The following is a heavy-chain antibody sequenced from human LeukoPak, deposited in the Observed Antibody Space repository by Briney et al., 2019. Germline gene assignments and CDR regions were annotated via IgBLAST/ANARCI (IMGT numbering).Heavy chain of an antibody. Sequence: PSQTLSLTCTVSGGSISSGSYYWSWIRQPAGKGLEWIGRIYSSGSTNYNPSLKSRVTMSVDTSKNQFSLRLSSVTAADTAVYYCARDIASSFDYWGQGTLVTVSS. CDR2: IYSSGST. D-gene: IGHD3-16*02. V-gene: IGHV4-61*02. CDR1: GGSISSGSYY. CDR3: ARDIASSFDY. J-gene: IGHJ4*02.